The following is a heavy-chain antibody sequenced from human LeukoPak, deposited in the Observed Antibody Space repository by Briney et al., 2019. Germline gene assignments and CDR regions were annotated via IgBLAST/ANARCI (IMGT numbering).Heavy chain of an antibody. CDR1: GFTFSSYS. CDR2: ISSSSSYI. CDR3: ARDLVSTVTNYFDY. D-gene: IGHD4-17*01. V-gene: IGHV3-21*01. J-gene: IGHJ4*02. Sequence: GGSLRLSCAASGFTFSSYSMNWVRQAPGKGLEWVSSISSSSSYIYYADSVKGRFTISRDNAKNSLYLQMNSLRAEDTAVYYCARDLVSTVTNYFDYWGQGTLVTVSS.